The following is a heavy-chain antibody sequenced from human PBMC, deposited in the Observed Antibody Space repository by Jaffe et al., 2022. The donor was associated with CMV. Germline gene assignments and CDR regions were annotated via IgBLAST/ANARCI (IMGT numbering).Heavy chain of an antibody. V-gene: IGHV3-53*01. CDR2: LYIDGKT. CDR1: GFTVSSNY. D-gene: IGHD5-18*01. J-gene: IGHJ4*02. CDR3: ARWGGYGYGLDY. Sequence: EVQLVESGGGLIQPGGSLRLSCSVSGFTVSSNYMSWVRQAPGKGPDWVSVLYIDGKTYYADSVKGRFTISRDTSKNMLYLQVNSLRAEDTAIYYCARWGGYGYGLDYWGQGTLVTVSS.